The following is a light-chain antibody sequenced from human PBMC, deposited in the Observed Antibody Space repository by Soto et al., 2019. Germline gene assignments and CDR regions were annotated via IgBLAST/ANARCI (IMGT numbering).Light chain of an antibody. Sequence: QSVLTQPASVSGSPGQSITISCTGTSSDVGAYDFVSWYQHYPGKAPKLVTFDVTHRPPGISDRFSGSKSANTASLTISGLQEEDEAFYYCSSYTTRSTLVFGGGTKLTVL. V-gene: IGLV2-14*01. CDR1: SSDVGAYDF. CDR2: DVT. J-gene: IGLJ2*01. CDR3: SSYTTRSTLV.